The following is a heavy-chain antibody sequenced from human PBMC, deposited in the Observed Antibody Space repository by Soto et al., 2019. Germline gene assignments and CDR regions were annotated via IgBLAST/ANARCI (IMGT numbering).Heavy chain of an antibody. D-gene: IGHD6-13*01. CDR1: GFSFSTYA. Sequence: EVQLLESGGGLVQPEGSLRLSCAASGFSFSTYAMSWVRKAPGKGLEWVSGISGSGGTTYYADSVKGRFTISRDNSKNTLYLQVNSLRAEDTAVYYCAKDQAAAGTISRYFQHWGQGTLVTVSS. CDR3: AKDQAAAGTISRYFQH. V-gene: IGHV3-23*01. CDR2: ISGSGGTT. J-gene: IGHJ1*01.